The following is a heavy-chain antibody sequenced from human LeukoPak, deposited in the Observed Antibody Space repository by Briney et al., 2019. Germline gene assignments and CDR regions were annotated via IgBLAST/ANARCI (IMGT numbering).Heavy chain of an antibody. CDR2: IKQDGSEK. CDR1: GFTFSSYW. J-gene: IGHJ6*03. D-gene: IGHD2-8*01. CDR3: ARDMTNLFYCYMDV. V-gene: IGHV3-7*01. Sequence: GGSLRLSCAASGFTFSSYWMSWVRQAPGKGLEWVANIKQDGSEKYYVDSVKGRFTISRDNAKNSLYLQMNSLRAEDTAVYYCARDMTNLFYCYMDVWGKGTTVTVSS.